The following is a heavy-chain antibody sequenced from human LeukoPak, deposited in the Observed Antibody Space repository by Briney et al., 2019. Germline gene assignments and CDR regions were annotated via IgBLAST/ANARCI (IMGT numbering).Heavy chain of an antibody. CDR3: ARGFGDGYNFGY. Sequence: SETLSLTCTVSGGSISSYYWSWIRQPPGKGLEWIGYIYYSGSTNYNPSLKSRVTISVDTSKNQFSLKLSSVTAADTAVYYCARGFGDGYNFGYWGQGTLVTVSS. CDR1: GGSISSYY. CDR2: IYYSGST. J-gene: IGHJ4*02. V-gene: IGHV4-59*01. D-gene: IGHD5-24*01.